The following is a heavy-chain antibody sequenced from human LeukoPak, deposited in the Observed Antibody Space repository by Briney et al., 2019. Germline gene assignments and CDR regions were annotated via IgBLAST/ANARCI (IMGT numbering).Heavy chain of an antibody. CDR2: INHSGST. CDR1: GGSFSGYY. V-gene: IGHV4-34*01. Sequence: SETLSLTCAVYGGSFSGYYWSWIRQPPGKGLEWIGEINHSGSTNYNPSLKSRVTISVDTSKNQFSLKLSSVTAADTAVYYCVTPDCSGGSCYSGDAFDIWGQGTMATVSS. CDR3: VTPDCSGGSCYSGDAFDI. J-gene: IGHJ3*02. D-gene: IGHD2-15*01.